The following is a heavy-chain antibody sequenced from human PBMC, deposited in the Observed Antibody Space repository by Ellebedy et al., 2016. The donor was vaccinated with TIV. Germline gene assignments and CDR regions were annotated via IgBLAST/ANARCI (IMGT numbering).Heavy chain of an antibody. V-gene: IGHV1-46*04. D-gene: IGHD6-19*01. CDR3: PRARSSGWLHTPDY. Sequence: AASVKVSCKASGYTFPSYFMHWVRQAPGQGLEWMGIIHPSVGRTTYAQKLQGVGTMTRDTSTSTVYRELSSLRSEDTAVYYCPRARSSGWLHTPDYWGQGTLVTVSS. J-gene: IGHJ4*02. CDR2: IHPSVGRT. CDR1: GYTFPSYF.